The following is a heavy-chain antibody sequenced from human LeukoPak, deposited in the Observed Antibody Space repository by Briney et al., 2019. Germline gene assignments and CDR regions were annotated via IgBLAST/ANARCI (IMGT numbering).Heavy chain of an antibody. CDR3: VRAMDV. CDR2: MKQDGSEK. J-gene: IGHJ6*02. V-gene: IGHV3-7*03. Sequence: GGSLRLSREASGFTFSNYWMHWVRQAPGKGLEWVANMKQDGSEKYYVDSVKGRFTISRDNAKNSLYLQMNSLRAEDTAVYYCVRAMDVWGQGTTVTVSS. CDR1: GFTFSNYW.